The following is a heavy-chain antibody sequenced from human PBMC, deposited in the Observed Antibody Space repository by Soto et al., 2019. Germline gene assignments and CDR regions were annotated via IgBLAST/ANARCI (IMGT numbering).Heavy chain of an antibody. CDR2: IYYSGTT. V-gene: IGHV4-59*08. CDR3: ARRDCSSNSCYFGFDP. D-gene: IGHD2-2*01. CDR1: GGSISSSY. Sequence: QVKLQESGPGLVKPSETLSLTCTVSGGSISSSYWSWIRQSPGKGLEWIGYIYYSGTTSYNPSLKSRVTISVDTSKTQFSLKLSSVTAADTAMYYCARRDCSSNSCYFGFDPWGQGTLVTVSS. J-gene: IGHJ5*02.